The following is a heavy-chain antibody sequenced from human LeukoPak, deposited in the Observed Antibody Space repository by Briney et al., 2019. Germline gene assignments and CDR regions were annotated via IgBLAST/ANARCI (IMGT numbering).Heavy chain of an antibody. D-gene: IGHD4-17*01. CDR1: GFTFSSYA. V-gene: IGHV3-30*02. J-gene: IGHJ4*02. Sequence: GGSLRLSCAASGFTFSSYAMHGVRQAPGKGLEWVAFIRYDGSNKYYADSVKGRFTISRDNSKNTLYLQMNSLRAEDTAVYYCLTTVTTTDDCGQGTLVTVSS. CDR2: IRYDGSNK. CDR3: LTTVTTTDD.